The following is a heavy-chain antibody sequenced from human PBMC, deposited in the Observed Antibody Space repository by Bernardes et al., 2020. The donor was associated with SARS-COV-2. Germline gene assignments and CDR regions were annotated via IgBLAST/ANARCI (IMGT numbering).Heavy chain of an antibody. CDR2: IFYDGST. Sequence: SETLSLTCAVSGDSVSSASYYWGWIRQPPGKGLEWIGNIFYDGSTYYSPSLQSRVTISVEMSKNQFSLKLSSVTAADTAVYYCARGGLWSGWENYFDYWGQGTLVTVSS. J-gene: IGHJ4*02. CDR3: ARGGLWSGWENYFDY. CDR1: GDSVSSASYY. D-gene: IGHD3-3*01. V-gene: IGHV4-39*01.